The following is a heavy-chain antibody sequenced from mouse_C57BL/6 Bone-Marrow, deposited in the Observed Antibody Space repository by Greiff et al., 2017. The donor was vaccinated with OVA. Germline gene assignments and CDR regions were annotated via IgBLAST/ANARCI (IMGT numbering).Heavy chain of an antibody. CDR3: ARFLAWFAY. Sequence: QVQLKESGPELVKPGASVKISCKASGYAFSSSWMNWVKQRPGKGLEWIGRIYPGDGDTNYNGKFKGKATLTADKSSSTAYMQLSSLTSEDSAVYFCARFLAWFAYEGQGTLVTVSA. J-gene: IGHJ3*01. V-gene: IGHV1-82*01. CDR2: IYPGDGDT. CDR1: GYAFSSSW.